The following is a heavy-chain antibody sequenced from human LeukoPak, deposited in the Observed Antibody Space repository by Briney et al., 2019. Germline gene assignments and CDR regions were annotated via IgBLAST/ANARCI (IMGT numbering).Heavy chain of an antibody. CDR1: GFTFTNYD. V-gene: IGHV1-8*01. D-gene: IGHD3-10*01. CDR3: VRDGEGVAISVNYWFDP. CDR2: MNPRNGNT. J-gene: IGHJ5*02. Sequence: GASVKVSCKASGFTFTNYDINWVRQATGQGLEWIGWMNPRNGNTGYAQKFQGRVTMTRDTCISTAYMELRSLRSEDTAVYYCVRDGEGVAISVNYWFDPWGQGTLVTVSS.